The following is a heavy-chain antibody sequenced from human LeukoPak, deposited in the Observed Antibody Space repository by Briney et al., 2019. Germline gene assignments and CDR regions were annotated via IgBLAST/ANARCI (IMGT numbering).Heavy chain of an antibody. V-gene: IGHV4-38-2*02. Sequence: KPSETLSLTCTVSGYSISSGYYWGWIRQPPGKGLEWIGSIYHSGSTYYNPSLKSRVTISVDTSKNQVSLKLRSVTAADTAVYYCARTTEGYAGGPGYSYYYYMDVWGKGTTVTISS. J-gene: IGHJ6*03. CDR3: ARTTEGYAGGPGYSYYYYMDV. D-gene: IGHD5-12*01. CDR2: IYHSGST. CDR1: GYSISSGYY.